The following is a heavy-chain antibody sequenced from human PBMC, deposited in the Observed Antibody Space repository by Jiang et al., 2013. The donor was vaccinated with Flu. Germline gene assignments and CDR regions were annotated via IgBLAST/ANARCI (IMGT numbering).Heavy chain of an antibody. J-gene: IGHJ3*02. CDR3: AELGEREVAFDI. V-gene: IGHV3-30-3*01. CDR2: ISYDGSNK. CDR1: GFTFSSYA. D-gene: IGHD3-16*01. Sequence: VQLLESGGGVVQPGRSLRLSCAASGFTFSSYAMHWVRQAPGKGLEWVAVISYDGSNKYYADSVKGRFTISRDNSKNTLYLQMNSLRAEDTAVYYCAELGEREVAFDIVGAKGQVVTVSS.